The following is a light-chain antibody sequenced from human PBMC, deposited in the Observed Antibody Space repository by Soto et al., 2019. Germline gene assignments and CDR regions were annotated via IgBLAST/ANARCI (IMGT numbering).Light chain of an antibody. Sequence: YELTQPPSVSVSPGQTASITCSGDKLGDKYACWYQQKPGQSPVLVIYQDSKRPSGIPERFSGSNSGNTATLTISGTQAMDEADYYCQAWDSSTYVVFGGGTKVTVL. CDR2: QDS. CDR3: QAWDSSTYVV. V-gene: IGLV3-1*01. J-gene: IGLJ2*01. CDR1: KLGDKY.